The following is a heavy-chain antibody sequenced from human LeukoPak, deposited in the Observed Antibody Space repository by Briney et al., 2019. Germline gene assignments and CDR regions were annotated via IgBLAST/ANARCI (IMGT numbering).Heavy chain of an antibody. V-gene: IGHV4-4*07. Sequence: TPSETLSLICSVSGISISGPSWTWIRQSAGKGLEFIGRMYSSGSSDYNPSLRSRVTMSIDTSKSHFSLSLSSVTAADTAVYYCARGVNWAFDIWGRGTMVTVSS. CDR1: GISISGPS. J-gene: IGHJ3*02. CDR3: ARGVNWAFDI. D-gene: IGHD3-16*01. CDR2: MYSSGSS.